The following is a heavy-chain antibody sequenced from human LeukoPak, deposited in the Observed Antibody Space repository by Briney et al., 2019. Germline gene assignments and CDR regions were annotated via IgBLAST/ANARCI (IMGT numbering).Heavy chain of an antibody. V-gene: IGHV3-30*18. CDR1: GFTFSSYG. D-gene: IGHD6-19*01. CDR2: ISYDGSNK. Sequence: GRSLRLSCAASGFTFSSYGMHWVRQAPGKGLEWVAVISYDGSNKYYADSVKGRFTISRDNSKNTLYLQMNSLRAEDTAVYYCAKGQGDSSGWIDWYLDLWGRGTLVTVSS. CDR3: AKGQGDSSGWIDWYLDL. J-gene: IGHJ2*01.